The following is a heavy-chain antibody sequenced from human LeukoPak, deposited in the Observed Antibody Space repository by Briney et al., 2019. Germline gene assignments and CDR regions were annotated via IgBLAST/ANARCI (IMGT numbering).Heavy chain of an antibody. CDR2: ISYDGSNK. J-gene: IGHJ4*02. CDR3: AKHSPYDYDQSYYFDY. CDR1: GFTFSSYG. V-gene: IGHV3-30*18. D-gene: IGHD5-12*01. Sequence: PGGSLRLSCAASGFTFSSYGMHWVRQAPGKGLEWLAVISYDGSNKYYADSVKGRFTISRDNSKNTLYLQMNSLRAEDTAVYYCAKHSPYDYDQSYYFDYWGQGNLVTVSS.